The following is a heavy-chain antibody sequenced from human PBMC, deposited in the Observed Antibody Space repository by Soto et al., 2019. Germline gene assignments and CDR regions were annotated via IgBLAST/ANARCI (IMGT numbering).Heavy chain of an antibody. D-gene: IGHD6-6*01. V-gene: IGHV4-39*01. CDR3: ASHIEFSGSSVFDS. J-gene: IGHJ4*02. CDR1: GGSLSSSCFF. CDR2: MNSRGRS. Sequence: QLQLQESGPRLVKPSETLSLTCSVSGGSLSSSCFFWGWIRQPPGKGLEWIGGMNSRGRSYYNESLKILLTLAVDTSKNQFSLRLTSVAATDTAVYFFASHIEFSGSSVFDSWGQGTLVTVSS.